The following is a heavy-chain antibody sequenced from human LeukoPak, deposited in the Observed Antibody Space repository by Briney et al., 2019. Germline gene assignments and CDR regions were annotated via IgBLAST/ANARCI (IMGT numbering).Heavy chain of an antibody. V-gene: IGHV1-46*01. CDR3: ARETKPTTEFDY. D-gene: IGHD1-1*01. Sequence: ASVKVSCKASGYTFTGYYMHWVRQAPGQGLEWMGIINPSGGSTSYAQKFQGRVTMTRDTSTSTVYMELSSLRSEDTAVYYCARETKPTTEFDYWGQGTLVTVSS. CDR1: GYTFTGYY. CDR2: INPSGGST. J-gene: IGHJ4*02.